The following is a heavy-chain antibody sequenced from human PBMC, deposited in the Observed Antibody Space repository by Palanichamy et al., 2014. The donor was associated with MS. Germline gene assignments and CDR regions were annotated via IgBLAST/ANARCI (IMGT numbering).Heavy chain of an antibody. V-gene: IGHV3-7*03. D-gene: IGHD2-21*02. CDR1: GFSFRTYW. J-gene: IGHJ3*02. Sequence: EVRLVESGGGLGPGLGGPVRLSCAVSGFSFRTYWMSWVRQAPGEGLEWVANIKDDASGTYYVDSLKGRFTISRDNVKNLLYLDMSSLRAEDTAVYYCARYNGRDGNSAAFDIWGRGTMVIVSS. CDR3: ARYNGRDGNSAAFDI. CDR2: IKDDASGT.